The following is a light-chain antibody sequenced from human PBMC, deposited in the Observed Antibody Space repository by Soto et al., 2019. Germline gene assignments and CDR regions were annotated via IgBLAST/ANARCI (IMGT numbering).Light chain of an antibody. CDR1: SSDVGASDY. Sequence: QSVLTQPASVSESPGQSITISCTGTSSDVGASDYVSWYQQHPGKAPQLIIYEISNRPSGVSNRFSGSKSGNTASLTIPGLQAEDESDYYCSSYTASHTLVFGGGTQLTV. CDR2: EIS. CDR3: SSYTASHTLV. J-gene: IGLJ2*01. V-gene: IGLV2-14*01.